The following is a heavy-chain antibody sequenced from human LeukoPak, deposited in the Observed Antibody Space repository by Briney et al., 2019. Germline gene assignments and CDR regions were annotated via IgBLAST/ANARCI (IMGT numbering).Heavy chain of an antibody. J-gene: IGHJ5*02. CDR2: FDPEDGET. V-gene: IGHV1-24*01. D-gene: IGHD3-10*01. CDR3: ASITMVRGVSVFPFDP. CDR1: GYTLTELS. Sequence: ASVRVSCKVSGYTLTELSMHWVRQAPGKGLEWMGGFDPEDGETIYAQKFQGRVTMTEDTSTDTVYMELSSLRSEDTAVYYCASITMVRGVSVFPFDPWGQGTLVTVSS.